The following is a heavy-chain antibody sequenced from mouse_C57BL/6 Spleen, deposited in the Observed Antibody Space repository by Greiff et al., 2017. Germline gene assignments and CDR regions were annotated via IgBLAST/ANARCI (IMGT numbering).Heavy chain of an antibody. D-gene: IGHD1-1*01. V-gene: IGHV3-6*01. CDR3: ARDHYYYGSSYAMDY. CDR1: GYSITSGYY. CDR2: ISYDGSN. Sequence: EVKLQESGPGLVKPSQSLSLTCSVTGYSITSGYYWNWIRQFPGNKLEWMGYISYDGSNNYNPSLKNRISITRDTSKNQFFLKLNSVTTEDTATYYCARDHYYYGSSYAMDYWGQGTSVTVSS. J-gene: IGHJ4*01.